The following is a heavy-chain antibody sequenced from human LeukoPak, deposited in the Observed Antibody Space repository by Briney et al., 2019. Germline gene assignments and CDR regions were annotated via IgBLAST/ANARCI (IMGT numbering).Heavy chain of an antibody. J-gene: IGHJ4*02. Sequence: GGSLRLSCAASGFTFDDYAMHWVRQGLGKGLEWVSLIGGDGDNTYYADSVKGRFTISRDNSKNSLYLQMNSLRTEDNALYYCARDVLFYYDSSGHYYTGNIDYWGQGILVTVSS. CDR3: ARDVLFYYDSSGHYYTGNIDY. D-gene: IGHD3-22*01. V-gene: IGHV3-43*02. CDR1: GFTFDDYA. CDR2: IGGDGDNT.